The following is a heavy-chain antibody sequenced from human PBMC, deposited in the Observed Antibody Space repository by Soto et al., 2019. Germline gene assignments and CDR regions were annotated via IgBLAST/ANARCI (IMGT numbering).Heavy chain of an antibody. CDR2: INHSGST. J-gene: IGHJ5*02. V-gene: IGHV4-34*01. CDR1: GGSFSGYY. D-gene: IGHD6-19*01. CDR3: ARLSVIAVAS. Sequence: KTSETLSLTCAVYGGSFSGYYCSWIRQPPGKGLEWIGEINHSGSTNYNPSLKSRVTISVDTSKNQFSLKLSSVTAADTAVYYCARLSVIAVASWGQGTLGTVSS.